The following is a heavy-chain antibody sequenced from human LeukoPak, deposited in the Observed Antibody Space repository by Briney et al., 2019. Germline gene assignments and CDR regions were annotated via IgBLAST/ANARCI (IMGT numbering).Heavy chain of an antibody. CDR3: ARDATTEPGTVYMDV. CDR2: ISTSGSII. D-gene: IGHD6-13*01. Sequence: GGSLRLSCAASGFTFSSYSMNWVRQAPGKGLEWILHISTSGSIIHYADSVKGRFTISRDNAKNSLYLQMNSLRAEDTALYFCARDATTEPGTVYMDVWGEGTTVTISS. V-gene: IGHV3-48*04. CDR1: GFTFSSYS. J-gene: IGHJ6*03.